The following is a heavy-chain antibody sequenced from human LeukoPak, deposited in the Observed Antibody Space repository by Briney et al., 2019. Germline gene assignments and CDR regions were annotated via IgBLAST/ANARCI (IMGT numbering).Heavy chain of an antibody. J-gene: IGHJ3*02. V-gene: IGHV1-18*01. D-gene: IGHD6-6*01. CDR3: ARDRWSSSSSEGALDI. CDR1: GYTFTNYG. CDR2: ISAYNGNK. Sequence: GASVKVSCKASGYTFTNYGISWVRQAPGQGLDWMRWISAYNGNKVYAQELQGRVTMTTDTSTSTAYMELRSLRSDDTAVYYCARDRWSSSSSEGALDIWGQGTMVTVSS.